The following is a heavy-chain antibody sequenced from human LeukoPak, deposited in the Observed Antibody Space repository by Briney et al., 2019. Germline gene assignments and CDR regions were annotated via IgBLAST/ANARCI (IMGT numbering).Heavy chain of an antibody. CDR2: ISSSSSTI. V-gene: IGHV3-48*04. CDR3: AKDSWYYVRPDRRTPPEYYMDV. D-gene: IGHD3-3*01. J-gene: IGHJ6*03. CDR1: GFTFSSYS. Sequence: GGSLRLSCAASGFTFSSYSMNWVRQAPGMGLEWVSYISSSSSTIYYADSVKGRFTISRDNAKNSLYLQMNSLRAEDTAVYYCAKDSWYYVRPDRRTPPEYYMDVWGKGTTVTVSS.